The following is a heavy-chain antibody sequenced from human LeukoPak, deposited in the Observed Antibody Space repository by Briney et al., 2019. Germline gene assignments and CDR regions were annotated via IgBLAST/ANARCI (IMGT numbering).Heavy chain of an antibody. V-gene: IGHV3-74*01. CDR1: GFTFSSYW. D-gene: IGHD6-6*01. J-gene: IGHJ4*02. CDR2: INSDGSST. CDR3: ASLEYSSSQGRDY. Sequence: PGGSLRLSCAASGFTFSSYWMHWVRQAPGKGLVWVSRINSDGSSTRYADSVKGRFTISRDDAKNTLCLQMNSLRAEDTAVYYCASLEYSSSQGRDYWGQGTLVTVSS.